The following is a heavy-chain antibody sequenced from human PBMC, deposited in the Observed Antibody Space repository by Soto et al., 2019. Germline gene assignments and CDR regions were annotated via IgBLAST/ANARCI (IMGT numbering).Heavy chain of an antibody. CDR2: ISYDGSNK. D-gene: IGHD3-3*01. CDR1: GFTFSAYA. V-gene: IGHV3-30*04. J-gene: IGHJ5*02. Sequence: VGSHRLSWAASGFTFSAYAFHWVRQAPGKGLEWVAVISYDGSNKYYADSVKGRFTISRDNSKNTLYLQMNSLRAEDTAVYYCAKDRGITIFGVVTQGEFDPWGQGALVTVSS. CDR3: AKDRGITIFGVVTQGEFDP.